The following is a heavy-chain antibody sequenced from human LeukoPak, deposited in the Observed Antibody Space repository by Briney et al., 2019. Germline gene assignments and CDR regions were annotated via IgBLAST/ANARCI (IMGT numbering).Heavy chain of an antibody. D-gene: IGHD3-10*01. CDR3: AAGQTLWNYFDF. J-gene: IGHJ4*02. V-gene: IGHV3-66*02. CDR1: GFTVSSNH. CDR2: LYSGGST. Sequence: GGSLRLSCAASGFTVSSNHMIWARRAPGKGPEWVSVLYSGGSTYYADSVKGRFTISRDNSKNTLYLQMNSLRPEDTAVYHCAAGQTLWNYFDFWGQGTLVTVSS.